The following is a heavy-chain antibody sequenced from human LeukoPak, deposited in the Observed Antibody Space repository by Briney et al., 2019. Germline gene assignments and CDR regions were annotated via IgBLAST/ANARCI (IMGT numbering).Heavy chain of an antibody. J-gene: IGHJ3*02. CDR2: IYENGGTT. V-gene: IGHV3-23*01. D-gene: IGHD5-18*01. CDR3: ARDRGWIQHDI. Sequence: PGGSLRLSCVGSGFTFRSHAMSWVRQAPEKGLEFVSGIYENGGTTYYADSVKGRFSISRDNSKNTLYLQMDSLRAEDTAVYYCARDRGWIQHDIWGQGTMVTVSS. CDR1: GFTFRSHA.